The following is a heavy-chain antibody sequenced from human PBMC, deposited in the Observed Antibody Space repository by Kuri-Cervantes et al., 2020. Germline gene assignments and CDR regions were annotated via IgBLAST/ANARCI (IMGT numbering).Heavy chain of an antibody. V-gene: IGHV3-23*01. CDR3: VRTYARKQMNYGSGRQDYYSYMDV. CDR2: MNGDGSST. CDR1: GFTFSSYA. D-gene: IGHD3-10*01. Sequence: GESLKISCAASGFTFSSYALFWVRQAPGKGLEWVSGMNGDGSSTSYADSMKGRFTISRDNAKNSLYLQMDSLRAEDTAVYFCVRTYARKQMNYGSGRQDYYSYMDVWGKGTTVTVSS. J-gene: IGHJ6*03.